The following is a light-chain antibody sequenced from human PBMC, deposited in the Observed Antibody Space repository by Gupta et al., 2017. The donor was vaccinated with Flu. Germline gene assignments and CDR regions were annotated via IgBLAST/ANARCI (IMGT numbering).Light chain of an antibody. Sequence: QSALTQPASVSGSPGQSITLSCTGTSSDVGAYNYVSWYQQRPGKAPELLIYDVTNRPSGVSDRFSGPKSGNTASLTISGLQAEDEADYYCNSFTTSTTYVFGTGTKVTVL. CDR3: NSFTTSTTYV. V-gene: IGLV2-14*01. CDR1: SSDVGAYNY. CDR2: DVT. J-gene: IGLJ1*01.